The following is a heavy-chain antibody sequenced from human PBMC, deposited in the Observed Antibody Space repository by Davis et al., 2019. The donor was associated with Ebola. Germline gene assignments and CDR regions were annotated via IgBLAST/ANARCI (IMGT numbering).Heavy chain of an antibody. J-gene: IGHJ6*02. Sequence: GGSLRLSCAASGFTFSDYYMSWIRQAPGKGLEWVSYISSSGSTIYYADSVKGRFTISRDNAKNSLYLQMNSLRAEDTALYYCAKAGSDFWSGYSYGMDVWGQGTTVTVSS. V-gene: IGHV3-11*01. CDR1: GFTFSDYY. D-gene: IGHD3-3*01. CDR2: ISSSGSTI. CDR3: AKAGSDFWSGYSYGMDV.